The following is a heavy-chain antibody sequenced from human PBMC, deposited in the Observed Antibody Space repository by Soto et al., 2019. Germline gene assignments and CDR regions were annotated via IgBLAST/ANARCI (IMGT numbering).Heavy chain of an antibody. Sequence: VQLRQSGPGLVKPSGTLSLTCAVSGGSISSSNWWTWVRQAPGKGLEWIGEIYHSGNTYYNPSLKGRVTITVXXXNXXFSLKLHSVTAADTAVYYCATLPPRVVASLLPIPTWGQGTLVTVSS. J-gene: IGHJ5*02. D-gene: IGHD1-26*01. V-gene: IGHV4-4*02. CDR1: GGSISSSNW. CDR3: ATLPPRVVASLLPIPT. CDR2: IYHSGNT.